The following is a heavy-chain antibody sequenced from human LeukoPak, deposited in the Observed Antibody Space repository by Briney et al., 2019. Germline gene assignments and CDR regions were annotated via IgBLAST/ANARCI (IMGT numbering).Heavy chain of an antibody. CDR2: INPNSGGT. CDR3: ARDGARGDYVDY. CDR1: GYTFTGYY. D-gene: IGHD3-16*01. V-gene: IGHV1-2*06. Sequence: ASVKVSCTASGYTFTGYYMHWVRQAPGQGLEWMGRINPNSGGTNYAQKFQGRVTMTRDTSISTAYMELSRLRSDDTAVYYCARDGARGDYVDYWGQGALVTVSS. J-gene: IGHJ4*02.